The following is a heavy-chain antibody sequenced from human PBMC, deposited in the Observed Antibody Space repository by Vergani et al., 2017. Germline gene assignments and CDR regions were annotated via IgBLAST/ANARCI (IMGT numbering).Heavy chain of an antibody. CDR2: SIPIFGPA. Sequence: VQLVQSGAEVKKPGSSVKVSCKSSGGTFSSYAISWVRQAPGQGLEWMGGSIPIFGPANYAQKFQGRVTITADESTSTAYMELSSLRSEDTAVYYCARGGGTYYYDSSGYYFDYWGQGTLVTVSS. CDR1: GGTFSSYA. J-gene: IGHJ4*02. V-gene: IGHV1-69*01. CDR3: ARGGGTYYYDSSGYYFDY. D-gene: IGHD3-22*01.